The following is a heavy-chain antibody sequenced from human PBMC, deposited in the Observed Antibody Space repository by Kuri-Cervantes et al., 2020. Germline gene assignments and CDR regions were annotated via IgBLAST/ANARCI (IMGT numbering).Heavy chain of an antibody. CDR3: ARDYHYYDSSGSSDPYNWFDP. CDR1: GFTFSTYW. Sequence: GESLKISCAASGFTFSTYWMSWVRQAPGKGLEWVANIQQDGREKYYVDSVKGRFTISRDNSKNTLYLQMNSLRAEDTAVYYCARDYHYYDSSGSSDPYNWFDPWGQGTLVTVSS. J-gene: IGHJ5*02. D-gene: IGHD3-22*01. V-gene: IGHV3-7*01. CDR2: IQQDGREK.